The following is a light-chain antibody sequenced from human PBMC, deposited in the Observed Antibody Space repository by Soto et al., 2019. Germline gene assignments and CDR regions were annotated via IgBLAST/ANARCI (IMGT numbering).Light chain of an antibody. Sequence: QSALTQPPSASGSPGQSVTISCSGTSSDVRAYNYVSWYQQHPGKVPKLMVYEVNKRPSGVPDRFSGSKSGNTASLTVSGLQAEDEADYYCTSYAGGNNVFGTGTKVTVL. CDR3: TSYAGGNNV. CDR1: SSDVRAYNY. J-gene: IGLJ1*01. V-gene: IGLV2-8*01. CDR2: EVN.